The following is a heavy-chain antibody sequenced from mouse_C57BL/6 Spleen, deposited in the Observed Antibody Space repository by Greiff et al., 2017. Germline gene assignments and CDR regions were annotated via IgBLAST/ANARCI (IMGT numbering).Heavy chain of an antibody. Sequence: EVQRVESGGDLVKPGGSLKLSCAASGFTFSSYGMSWVRQTPDKRLEWVATISSGGSYTYYPDSVKGRITISRDNAKNTLYLQRSSLKSEDTAKYCGTRDYCGSSYWYFDVWGTGTTVTVSS. J-gene: IGHJ1*03. CDR1: GFTFSSYG. V-gene: IGHV5-6*01. D-gene: IGHD1-1*01. CDR2: ISSGGSYT. CDR3: TRDYCGSSYWYFDV.